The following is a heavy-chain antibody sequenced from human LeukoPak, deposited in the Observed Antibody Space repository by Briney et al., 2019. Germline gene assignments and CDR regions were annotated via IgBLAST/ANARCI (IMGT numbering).Heavy chain of an antibody. V-gene: IGHV3-23*01. CDR1: GFTFSSYA. Sequence: PGGSLRLSCAASGFTFSSYAMSWVRQAPGKGLEWVSAISGSGGSTYYADSVKGRFTISRDNSKNTLYLQTNSLRAEDTAVYYCAKSRIAVAGTPVQHWGQGTLVTVSS. CDR2: ISGSGGST. CDR3: AKSRIAVAGTPVQH. D-gene: IGHD6-19*01. J-gene: IGHJ1*01.